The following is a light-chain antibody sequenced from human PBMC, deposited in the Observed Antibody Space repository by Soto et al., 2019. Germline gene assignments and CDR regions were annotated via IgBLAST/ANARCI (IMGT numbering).Light chain of an antibody. CDR3: QQYNNWPPVT. V-gene: IGKV3-15*01. CDR2: GAS. CDR1: QSVSSN. Sequence: EIVMTQSPATLSVSPGERATLSCRASQSVSSNLAWYQQKPGQAPRLLIYGASTSATGIPARFSGSGSGTEFTLTISSLQSEDFAGYYCQQYNNWPPVTFGQGTRLEIK. J-gene: IGKJ5*01.